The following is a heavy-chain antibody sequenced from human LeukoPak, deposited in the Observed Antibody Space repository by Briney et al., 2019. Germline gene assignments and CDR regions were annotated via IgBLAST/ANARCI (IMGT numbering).Heavy chain of an antibody. J-gene: IGHJ4*02. CDR2: IIPIFGTA. Sequence: ASVKVSCKASGGTLSSYAISWVRQAPGQGLEWMGGIIPIFGTANYAQKFQGRVTITADESTSTAYMELSSLRSEDTAVYYCARLGTNPLQYYFDYWGQGTLVTVSS. D-gene: IGHD1-14*01. CDR1: GGTLSSYA. V-gene: IGHV1-69*13. CDR3: ARLGTNPLQYYFDY.